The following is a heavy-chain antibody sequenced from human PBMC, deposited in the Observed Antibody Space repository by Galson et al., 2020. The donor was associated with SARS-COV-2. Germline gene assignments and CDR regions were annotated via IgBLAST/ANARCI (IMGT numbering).Heavy chain of an antibody. CDR1: GFTFSSYS. V-gene: IGHV3-48*01. J-gene: IGHJ6*02. CDR3: ARELRLGELSLYPYYYYYYGMDV. CDR2: ISSSSSTI. Sequence: GGSLRLSCAASGFTFSSYSMNWVRQAPGKGLEWVSYISSSSSTIYYADSVKGRFTISRDNAKNSLYLQMNSLRAEDTAVYYCARELRLGELSLYPYYYYYYGMDVWGQGTTVTVSS. D-gene: IGHD3-16*02.